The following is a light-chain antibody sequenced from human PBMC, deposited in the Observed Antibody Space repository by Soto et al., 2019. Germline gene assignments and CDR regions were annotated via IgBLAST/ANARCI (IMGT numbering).Light chain of an antibody. CDR3: QQYNGYST. V-gene: IGKV1-5*03. J-gene: IGKJ2*01. Sequence: DIQMTQSPSTLSASVGDRVTITCRASKSISSWLAWYQQKPGKAPNLLIYKASNLESGVPSRFSGSGSGTKFTLTISSLQPDDFAPYYCQQYNGYSTFGQGTKLEI. CDR1: KSISSW. CDR2: KAS.